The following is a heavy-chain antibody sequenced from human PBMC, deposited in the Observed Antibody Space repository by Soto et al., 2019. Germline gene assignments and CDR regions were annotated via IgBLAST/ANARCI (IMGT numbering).Heavy chain of an antibody. CDR3: ARDLRTVDYDFWSGPYYYYYGMDV. J-gene: IGHJ6*02. CDR1: GFTVSSNY. D-gene: IGHD3-3*01. V-gene: IGHV3-53*01. CDR2: IYSGGST. Sequence: PGGSLRLSCAASGFTVSSNYMSWVRQAPGKGLEWVSVIYSGGSTYYADSVKGRFTISRDNSKNTLYLQMNSLRAEDTAVYYCARDLRTVDYDFWSGPYYYYYGMDVWGQGTTVTVSS.